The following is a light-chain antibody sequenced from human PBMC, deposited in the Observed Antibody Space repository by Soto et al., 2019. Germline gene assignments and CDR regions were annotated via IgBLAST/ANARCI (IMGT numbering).Light chain of an antibody. CDR2: SKD. Sequence: QSVLTQPPSASGTPGQRVTISCSGTTSNIGSNTVSWYHHLPGTAPKLLIYSKDQRPSGVPDRFSGSKSGTSASLAISGRQSEDEADYYCAIWELTFSAWGFGGGTKLTVL. V-gene: IGLV1-44*01. CDR3: AIWELTFSAWG. CDR1: TSNIGSNT. J-gene: IGLJ3*02.